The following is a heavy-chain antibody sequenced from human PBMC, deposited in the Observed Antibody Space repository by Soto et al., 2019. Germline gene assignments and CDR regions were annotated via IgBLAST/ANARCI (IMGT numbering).Heavy chain of an antibody. CDR3: ARATYDFDTSGSRRAVIDY. Sequence: QVQLVQSGAEVKKPGASVRVSCKASGYTFTSYDINWVRQATGQGLEWVGWMNPNSGNTGYARKFRDRVTMTRDTSIGTAYMELSSLRSEDTAVYYCARATYDFDTSGSRRAVIDYWGQGTLVTVSS. D-gene: IGHD3-22*01. CDR1: GYTFTSYD. J-gene: IGHJ4*02. V-gene: IGHV1-8*02. CDR2: MNPNSGNT.